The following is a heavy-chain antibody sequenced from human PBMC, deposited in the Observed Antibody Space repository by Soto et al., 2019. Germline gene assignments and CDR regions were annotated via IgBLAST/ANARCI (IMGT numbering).Heavy chain of an antibody. CDR3: ASGGGHYFDY. Sequence: PSETLSLTCTVSGGSISSNGYYWGWIRQPPGKGLEWIGSVSYSGTTYSNPSLKSRVTMSVDTSQNRFSLRLSSVTAADTAVYHCASGGGHYFDYWGQGTLVTVSS. V-gene: IGHV4-39*02. CDR2: VSYSGTT. J-gene: IGHJ4*02. CDR1: GGSISSNGYY. D-gene: IGHD3-16*01.